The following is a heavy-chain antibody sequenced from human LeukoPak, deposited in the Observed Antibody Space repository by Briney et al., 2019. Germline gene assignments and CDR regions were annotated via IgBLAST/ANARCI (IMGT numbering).Heavy chain of an antibody. CDR3: ARYCSSTSCYYGMDV. CDR1: GGSISSSSYY. V-gene: IGHV4-39*01. CDR2: IYYSGST. J-gene: IGHJ6*02. D-gene: IGHD2-2*01. Sequence: SETLSLTCTVSGGSISSSSYYWGWLRQPPGKGLEWIGSIYYSGSTYYNPSLKSRVTISVDTSKNQFSLKLSSVTAADTAVYYCARYCSSTSCYYGMDVWGQGTTVTVSS.